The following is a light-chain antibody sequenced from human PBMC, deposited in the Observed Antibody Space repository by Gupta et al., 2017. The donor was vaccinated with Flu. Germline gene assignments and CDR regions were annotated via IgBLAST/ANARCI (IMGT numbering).Light chain of an antibody. CDR1: SSDVGGYNY. CDR3: SSYTSSSKGV. J-gene: IGLJ2*01. CDR2: EVS. V-gene: IGLV2-14*01. Sequence: QSALTQPASVSGSPGQSITISCPGTSSDVGGYNYVSWYQQHPGKAPKLMIYEVSNRPSGVSNRFSGSKSGNTASLTISGLQAEDEADYYCSSYTSSSKGVFGGGTKLTVL.